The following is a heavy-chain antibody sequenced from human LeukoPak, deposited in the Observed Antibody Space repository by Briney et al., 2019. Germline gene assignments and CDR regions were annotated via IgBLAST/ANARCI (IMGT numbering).Heavy chain of an antibody. CDR3: ARYCSSTSCYTLDAFDI. Sequence: SETLSLTCSVSGYSISSGYYWGWIRQPPGKGLEWIGSIYHSGSTYYNPSLKSRVTISVDTSKNQFSLKLSSVTAADTAVYYCARYCSSTSCYTLDAFDIWGQGTMVTVSS. D-gene: IGHD2-2*02. CDR1: GYSISSGYY. J-gene: IGHJ3*02. CDR2: IYHSGST. V-gene: IGHV4-38-2*01.